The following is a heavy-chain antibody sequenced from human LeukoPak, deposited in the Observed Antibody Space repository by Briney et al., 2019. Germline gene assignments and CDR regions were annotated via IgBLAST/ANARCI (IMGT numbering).Heavy chain of an antibody. V-gene: IGHV3-7*01. D-gene: IGHD3-22*01. J-gene: IGHJ4*02. CDR3: AKGGDSNDYYTSFDY. CDR1: GFTFSSYW. Sequence: PGGSLRLSCAASGFTFSSYWMSWVRQAPGKGLEWVANIKQDGSEKYYVDSVKGRFTISRDNAKNTLHLQMNSLRTEDTAVYYCAKGGDSNDYYTSFDYWGQGALVTVSS. CDR2: IKQDGSEK.